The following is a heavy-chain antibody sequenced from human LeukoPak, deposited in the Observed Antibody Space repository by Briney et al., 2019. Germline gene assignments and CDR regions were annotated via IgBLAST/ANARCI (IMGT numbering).Heavy chain of an antibody. CDR2: ISGSGGST. V-gene: IGHV3-23*01. Sequence: GGSLRLSCAASGFTFDDYAMSWVRQAPGKGLEWVSAISGSGGSTYYADSVKGRFTISRDNSKNTLYLQMNSLRAEDTAVYYCAKDRVGATLYFDCWGQGTLVTVSS. D-gene: IGHD1-26*01. CDR1: GFTFDDYA. J-gene: IGHJ4*02. CDR3: AKDRVGATLYFDC.